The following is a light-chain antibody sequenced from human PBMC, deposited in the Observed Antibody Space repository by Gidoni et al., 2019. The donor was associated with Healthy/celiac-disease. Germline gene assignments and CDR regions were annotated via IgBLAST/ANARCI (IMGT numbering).Light chain of an antibody. Sequence: DIVMTQSPDSLAVSLGERATINCKSSQSVLYSSNNKNYLAWYQQKPGQPPKLLIYCASTRESGVPARFSGSGSGTDFTLTISSLQAEDVSVYYCQQYYSTPFTFXPXTKVDI. CDR2: CAS. CDR1: QSVLYSSNNKNY. CDR3: QQYYSTPFT. J-gene: IGKJ3*01. V-gene: IGKV4-1*01.